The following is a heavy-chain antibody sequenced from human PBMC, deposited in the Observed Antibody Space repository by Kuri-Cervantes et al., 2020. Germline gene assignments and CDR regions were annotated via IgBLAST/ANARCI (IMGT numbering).Heavy chain of an antibody. Sequence: SETLSLTCTVSGGSISGTYYWSWIRQHPGKGLEWIGYIYYSGSTYYNPSLKSLVTISVDTSKNQFSLKLSSVTAADTAVYYCARVTVTTIASFDYWGQGTLVTVSS. CDR1: GGSISGTYY. D-gene: IGHD4-17*01. V-gene: IGHV4-31*01. J-gene: IGHJ4*02. CDR2: IYYSGST. CDR3: ARVTVTTIASFDY.